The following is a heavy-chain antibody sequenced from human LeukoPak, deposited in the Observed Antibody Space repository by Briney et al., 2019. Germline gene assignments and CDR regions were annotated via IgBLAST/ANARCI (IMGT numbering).Heavy chain of an antibody. D-gene: IGHD6-25*01. CDR1: GYSVSTSGVA. CDR2: TYYTSKWNT. CDR3: ARGRASAFDV. V-gene: IGHV6-1*01. J-gene: IGHJ3*01. Sequence: SQSLSLTCAVSGYSVSTSGVAWNWLRQSPSIGLKWLVTTYYTSKWNTDYAVSVKSRIVVNPDTYKNQFSLQLNSVTSEDTAVYYCARGRASAFDVWGQGTMVTVSS.